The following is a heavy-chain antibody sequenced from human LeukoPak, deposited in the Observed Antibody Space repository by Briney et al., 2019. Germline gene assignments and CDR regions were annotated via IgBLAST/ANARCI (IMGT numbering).Heavy chain of an antibody. D-gene: IGHD2-15*01. Sequence: PGGSLRLSCAASGFTFSSYSMNWVRQAPGKGLEWVSSISSSSSYIYYADSVKGRFTISRDNAKNSLYLQMNSLRAEDTAVYYCAREGVVVASEGDYYYGMDVWGQGTTVTVSS. CDR1: GFTFSSYS. V-gene: IGHV3-21*01. J-gene: IGHJ6*02. CDR2: ISSSSSYI. CDR3: AREGVVVASEGDYYYGMDV.